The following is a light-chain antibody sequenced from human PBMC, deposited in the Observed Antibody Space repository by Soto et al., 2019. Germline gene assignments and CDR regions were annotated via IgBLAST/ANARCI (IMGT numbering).Light chain of an antibody. J-gene: IGKJ3*01. CDR1: QTVSDD. CDR3: QQYHDWPPIT. V-gene: IGKV3-15*01. CDR2: GAS. Sequence: EIVMTQSPATLFVSPGERATLSCRVSQTVSDDLAWYQQKPGQAPRLLIYGASTRATDIPARFSGGGSGTEFTLTISSLQSEDSAIYYCQQYHDWPPITFGPGTKVNI.